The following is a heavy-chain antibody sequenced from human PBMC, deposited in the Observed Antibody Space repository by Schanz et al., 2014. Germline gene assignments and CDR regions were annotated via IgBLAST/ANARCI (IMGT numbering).Heavy chain of an antibody. CDR3: ARDPWVGEKDAFDF. V-gene: IGHV4-61*05. Sequence: QLQLQESGPGLVKPSETLSLTCTVSGGSISSSTYWWGWIRQPPGKGLEWIGYISYSGTTNYSPSLNSRVTISLDMSKKSFSLNLSSVTTADAAVYYCARDPWVGEKDAFDFWGQGTMVIVSS. CDR1: GGSISSSTYW. CDR2: ISYSGTT. D-gene: IGHD3-10*01. J-gene: IGHJ3*01.